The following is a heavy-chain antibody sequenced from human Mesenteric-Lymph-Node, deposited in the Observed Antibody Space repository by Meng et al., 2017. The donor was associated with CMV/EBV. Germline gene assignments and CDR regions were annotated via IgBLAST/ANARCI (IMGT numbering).Heavy chain of an antibody. D-gene: IGHD2-2*01. V-gene: IGHV3-53*01. J-gene: IGHJ6*02. CDR2: IYRGGGT. CDR1: GGSINFYY. Sequence: ETLSLTCSVSGGSINFYYWSWIRQPPGKGLEWVSIIYRGGGTFYRDSVIGRFTSSRDMSKNTMYLEMNSLRAEDTAVYYCATLLGYCSSTSCPLLNVWGQGTTVTVSS. CDR3: ATLLGYCSSTSCPLLNV.